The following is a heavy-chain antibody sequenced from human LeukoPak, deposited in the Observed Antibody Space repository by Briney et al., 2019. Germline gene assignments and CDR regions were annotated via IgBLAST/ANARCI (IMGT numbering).Heavy chain of an antibody. D-gene: IGHD5-18*01. CDR2: IYITGDT. CDR3: ARWKYSYGHSDYFDY. CDR1: GGSMSGDTYY. V-gene: IGHV4-61*02. J-gene: IGHJ4*02. Sequence: SETLSLTCAVSGGSMSGDTYYWNWIRQPAGKGLEWIGRIYITGDTRYSPSLKSRVVISVDTSKNQFSLELSSVTAADTAVYYCARWKYSYGHSDYFDYWSPGTLVTVSS.